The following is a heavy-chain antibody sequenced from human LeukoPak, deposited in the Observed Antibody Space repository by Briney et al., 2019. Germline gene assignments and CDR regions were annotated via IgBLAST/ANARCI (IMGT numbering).Heavy chain of an antibody. Sequence: PGRSLRLSCAASGFTFSSYGMHWVRQAPGKGLEWVAVISYDGSNKYYADSVKGRFTISRDNSKNTLYLQMNSLRAEDTAVYYCAKAATRYSSGWYLDYFDYWGQGTLVTVSS. V-gene: IGHV3-30*18. CDR3: AKAATRYSSGWYLDYFDY. D-gene: IGHD6-19*01. J-gene: IGHJ4*02. CDR2: ISYDGSNK. CDR1: GFTFSSYG.